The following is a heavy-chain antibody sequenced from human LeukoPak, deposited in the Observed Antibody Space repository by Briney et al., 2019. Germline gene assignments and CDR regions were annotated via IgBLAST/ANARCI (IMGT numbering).Heavy chain of an antibody. CDR1: GFTFSGYG. CDR2: IRYDGSNK. V-gene: IGHV3-30*02. D-gene: IGHD3-10*01. J-gene: IGHJ4*02. Sequence: PGGSLRLSCAASGFTFSGYGMHWVRQAPGKGLEWVAFIRYDGSNKYYADSVKGRFTISRDNSKNTLYLQMNSLRAEDTAVYYCAKDWRRGSGFDYWGQGTLVTVSS. CDR3: AKDWRRGSGFDY.